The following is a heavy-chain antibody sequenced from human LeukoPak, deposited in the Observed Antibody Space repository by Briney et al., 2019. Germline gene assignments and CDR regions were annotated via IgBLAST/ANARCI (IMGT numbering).Heavy chain of an antibody. D-gene: IGHD6-6*01. V-gene: IGHV3-48*01. CDR1: GFTFSSYS. CDR3: ARDGGSSSYHFDY. J-gene: IGHJ4*02. CDR2: IGSSTSTI. Sequence: GGSLRLSCAASGFTFSSYSMNWVRQAPGKGLECVSYIGSSTSTIYYADSVKGRFTISRDNAKNSLYLQMNSLRAEDTAVYYCARDGGSSSYHFDYWGQGTLVTVSS.